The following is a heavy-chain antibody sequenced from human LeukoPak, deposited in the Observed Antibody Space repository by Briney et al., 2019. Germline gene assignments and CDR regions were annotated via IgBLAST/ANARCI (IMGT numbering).Heavy chain of an antibody. CDR1: GFTVSSNY. CDR3: AKDHPIYDFWSGYPRNWFDP. J-gene: IGHJ5*02. V-gene: IGHV3-30*18. D-gene: IGHD3-3*01. CDR2: ISYDGSNK. Sequence: GGSLRLSCAASGFTVSSNYMSWVRQAPGKGLEWVAVISYDGSNKYYADSVKGRFTISRDNSKNTLYLQMNSLRAEDTAVYYCAKDHPIYDFWSGYPRNWFDPWGQGTLVTVSS.